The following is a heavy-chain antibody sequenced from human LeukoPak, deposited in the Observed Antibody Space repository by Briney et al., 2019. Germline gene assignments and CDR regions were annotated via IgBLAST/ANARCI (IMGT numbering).Heavy chain of an antibody. J-gene: IGHJ4*02. CDR1: GGSISSYY. CDR3: AKGGISLVRGSFDY. Sequence: PSETLSLTCTVSGGSISSYYWSWIRQPPGKGLEWIGYIYYSGSTNYNPSLKSRVTISVDTSKNQFSLKLSSVTAADTAVYYCAKGGISLVRGSFDYWGQGTLVTVSS. CDR2: IYYSGST. V-gene: IGHV4-59*01. D-gene: IGHD3-10*01.